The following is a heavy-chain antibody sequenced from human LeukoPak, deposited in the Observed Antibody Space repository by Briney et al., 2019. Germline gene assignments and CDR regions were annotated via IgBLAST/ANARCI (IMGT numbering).Heavy chain of an antibody. CDR3: ARGGGDYYGCSGYYNWFDP. CDR2: IYHSGST. Sequence: PSETLSLTCTVSGYSISSGYYWGWIRQPPGKGLEWIGSIYHSGSTYYNPSLKSRVTISVDTSKNQFSLKLSSVTAADTAVYYCARGGGDYYGCSGYYNWFDPWGQGTLVTLSS. CDR1: GYSISSGYY. V-gene: IGHV4-38-2*02. D-gene: IGHD3-22*01. J-gene: IGHJ5*02.